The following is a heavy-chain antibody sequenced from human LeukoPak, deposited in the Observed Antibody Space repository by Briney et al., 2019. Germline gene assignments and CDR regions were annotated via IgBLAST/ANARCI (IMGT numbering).Heavy chain of an antibody. D-gene: IGHD3-3*01. Sequence: GGSLRLSCVVSGFSVSNNYIIWVRQAPGNGLERVSVIYGDGRTSHSASVRGRFTISRDNSKNIVSLQMNNLRAENTAVYYCARGRGLGVVSPYFDYWGQGTLVTVSS. V-gene: IGHV3-53*01. CDR1: GFSVSNNY. CDR3: ARGRGLGVVSPYFDY. CDR2: IYGDGRT. J-gene: IGHJ4*02.